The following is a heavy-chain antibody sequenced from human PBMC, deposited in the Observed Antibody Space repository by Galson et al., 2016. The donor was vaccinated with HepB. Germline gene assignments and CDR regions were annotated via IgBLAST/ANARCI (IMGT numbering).Heavy chain of an antibody. CDR3: AREEVGGGWFDP. J-gene: IGHJ5*02. CDR1: GGSISSGGYS. V-gene: IGHV4-30-2*01. CDR2: IYHSGST. Sequence: TLSPTCTVSGGSISSGGYSWSWIRQPPGKGLEWIGYIYHSGSTYYNPSLKSRVTISVDRSKNQFSRKLSSVTAADTAVYYCAREEVGGGWFDPWGQGTLVTVSS. D-gene: IGHD1-26*01.